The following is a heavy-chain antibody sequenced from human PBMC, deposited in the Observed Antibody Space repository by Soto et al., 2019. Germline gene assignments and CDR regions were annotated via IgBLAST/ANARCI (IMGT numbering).Heavy chain of an antibody. D-gene: IGHD5-18*01. J-gene: IGHJ4*02. V-gene: IGHV3-23*01. CDR2: ISGSGGST. CDR1: GFTFSSYA. CDR3: AKLQAYSYGPGAYVDY. Sequence: EVQLLESGGDLVQPGGSLRLSCAASGFTFSSYAMSWVRQAPGKGLEWVSAISGSGGSTDYVDSVKGRFTSSRDNSKNTRYLQMNSLRAEDTAVSYCAKLQAYSYGPGAYVDYWGQGTLVTVSS.